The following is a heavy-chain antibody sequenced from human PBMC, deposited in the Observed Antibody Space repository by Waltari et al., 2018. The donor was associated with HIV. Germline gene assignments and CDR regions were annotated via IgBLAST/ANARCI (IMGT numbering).Heavy chain of an antibody. J-gene: IGHJ6*02. D-gene: IGHD2-8*01. Sequence: QVQLQESGPGLVRPSETLSLTCTVSGGSIGSYYSSWIRQPPGKELEWIGYIHYSGSANYNPSLKSRVTVSVDTSKHQFSLKLSSVTAADTAVYYCATLMVYAPRSHYYGMDVWGQGTTVIVSS. CDR2: IHYSGSA. CDR1: GGSIGSYY. CDR3: ATLMVYAPRSHYYGMDV. V-gene: IGHV4-59*01.